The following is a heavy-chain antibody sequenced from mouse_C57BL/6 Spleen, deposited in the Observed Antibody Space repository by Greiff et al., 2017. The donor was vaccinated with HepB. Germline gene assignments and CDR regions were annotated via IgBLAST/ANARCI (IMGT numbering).Heavy chain of an antibody. Sequence: VHLVESGAELVKPGASVKLSCKASGYTFTSYWMQWVKQRPGQGLEWIGEIDPSDSYTNYNQKFKGKATLTVDTSSSTAYMQLSSLTSEDSAVYYCARGGLYLAMDYWGQGTSVTVSS. CDR3: ARGGLYLAMDY. CDR2: IDPSDSYT. D-gene: IGHD3-1*01. CDR1: GYTFTSYW. J-gene: IGHJ4*01. V-gene: IGHV1-50*01.